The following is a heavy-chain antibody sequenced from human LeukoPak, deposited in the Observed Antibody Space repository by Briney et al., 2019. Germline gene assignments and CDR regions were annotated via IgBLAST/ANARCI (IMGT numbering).Heavy chain of an antibody. CDR2: ISYDGSNK. J-gene: IGHJ4*02. V-gene: IGHV3-30*03. D-gene: IGHD2-2*01. CDR3: ARDRCTSCCEAVYYFDY. Sequence: GGSLRLSCAASGFTFSSYGMHWVRQAPGKGLEWVAAISYDGSNKYYADSVKGRFTISRDNSKNTLYLQMNSLRAEDTAVYYCARDRCTSCCEAVYYFDYWGQGTLVTVSS. CDR1: GFTFSSYG.